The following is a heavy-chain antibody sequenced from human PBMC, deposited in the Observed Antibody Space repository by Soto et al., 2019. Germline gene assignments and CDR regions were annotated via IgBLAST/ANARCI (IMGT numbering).Heavy chain of an antibody. CDR2: IYYSWNT. CDR3: ARGIGQQLPPLD. Sequence: QVQLQESGPGLVKPSETLSLTCTVSGVSISSYDWSWSRQPPGKGLGWIGYIYYSWNTNYNPSLKRRVTISIDASKDQFSLELSSVTAADSAVYFCARGIGQQLPPLDWGQGTLVTVSS. J-gene: IGHJ4*02. D-gene: IGHD6-13*01. V-gene: IGHV4-59*13. CDR1: GVSISSYD.